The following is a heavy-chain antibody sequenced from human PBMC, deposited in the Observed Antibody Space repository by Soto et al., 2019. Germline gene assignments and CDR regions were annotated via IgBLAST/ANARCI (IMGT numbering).Heavy chain of an antibody. J-gene: IGHJ4*02. D-gene: IGHD5-12*01. CDR2: IIPILDTA. CDR1: GGTFSTST. Sequence: QVQLVQSGAEVKKPGSSVKVSCKASGGTFSTSTFTWVRQAPGQGLEWMGRIIPILDTADYAQKFQGSVTITAXKXTXTXXMELSSLRSEDTGVYYCARDSPIGSVFSGYDAIDLWGQGTLVTVSP. V-gene: IGHV1-69*08. CDR3: ARDSPIGSVFSGYDAIDL.